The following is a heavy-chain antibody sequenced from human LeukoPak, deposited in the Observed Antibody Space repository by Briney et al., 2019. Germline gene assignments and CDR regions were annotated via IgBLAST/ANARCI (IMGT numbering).Heavy chain of an antibody. CDR2: IYPGDSDT. D-gene: IGHD3-3*01. CDR3: ARQGSYYDFWSGPTSGDWFDP. CDR1: GYSFTSYW. J-gene: IGHJ5*02. Sequence: ESLKISCKGSGYSFTSYWIGWVRQMPGRGLEWMGIIYPGDSDTRYSPSFQGQVTISADKSISTAYLQWSSLKASDTAMYYCARQGSYYDFWSGPTSGDWFDPWGQGTLVTVSS. V-gene: IGHV5-51*01.